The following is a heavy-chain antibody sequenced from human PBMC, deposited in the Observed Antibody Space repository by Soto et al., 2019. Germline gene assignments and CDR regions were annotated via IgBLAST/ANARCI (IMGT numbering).Heavy chain of an antibody. V-gene: IGHV3-23*01. D-gene: IGHD3-22*01. J-gene: IGHJ4*02. CDR1: GFSFSDYA. Sequence: LRLSCATSGFSFSDYALIWVRQAPGKGLEWVSGISGTGATRNYADSVRGRFTISRDHSKKTVYLQMNSLRVEDTAVYYCAKAYDYYDSSGYYSKDFFDYWGQGSLVTVSS. CDR2: ISGTGATR. CDR3: AKAYDYYDSSGYYSKDFFDY.